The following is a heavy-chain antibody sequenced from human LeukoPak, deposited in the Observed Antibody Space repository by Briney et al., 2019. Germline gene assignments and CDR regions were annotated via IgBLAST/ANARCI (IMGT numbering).Heavy chain of an antibody. J-gene: IGHJ4*02. V-gene: IGHV4-38-2*02. CDR2: IYHSGST. D-gene: IGHD3-10*01. CDR1: GGSISSYY. CDR3: AVEGVSGSGSYYYFDY. Sequence: SETLSLTCTVSGGSISSYYWGWIRQPPGKGLEWIGSIYHSGSTYYNPSLKSRVTISVDTSKNQFSLKLSSVTAADTAVYYCAVEGVSGSGSYYYFDYWGQGTLVTVSS.